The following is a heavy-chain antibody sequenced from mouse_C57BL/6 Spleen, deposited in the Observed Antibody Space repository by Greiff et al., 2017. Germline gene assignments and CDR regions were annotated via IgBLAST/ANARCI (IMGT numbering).Heavy chain of an antibody. CDR2: IYPGDGDT. D-gene: IGHD1-1*01. Sequence: QVQLKESGPELVKPGASVKISCKASGYAFSSSWMNWVKQRPGKGLEWIGRIYPGDGDTNYNGKFKGKATLTADKSSSTAYMQLSSLTSEDSAVYFCARSGYYGSSYYAMDYWGQGTSVTVSS. V-gene: IGHV1-82*01. CDR1: GYAFSSSW. CDR3: ARSGYYGSSYYAMDY. J-gene: IGHJ4*01.